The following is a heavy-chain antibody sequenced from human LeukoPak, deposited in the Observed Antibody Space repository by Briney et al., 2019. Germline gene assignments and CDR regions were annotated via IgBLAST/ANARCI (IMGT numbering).Heavy chain of an antibody. CDR3: ARDMGRAWYGPPDY. CDR1: GFTFSNFA. V-gene: IGHV3-21*01. D-gene: IGHD6-13*01. J-gene: IGHJ4*02. CDR2: IVGSSST. Sequence: PGGSLRLSCAASGFTFSNFAMTWVRQAPGKGLEWVSSIVGSSSTYYADSLKGRFTISRDNAKNSLYLQMNSLRAEDTAVYFCARDMGRAWYGPPDYWGQGTLVTVSS.